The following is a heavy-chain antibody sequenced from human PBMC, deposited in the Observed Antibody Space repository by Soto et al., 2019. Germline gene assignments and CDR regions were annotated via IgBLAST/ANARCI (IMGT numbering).Heavy chain of an antibody. V-gene: IGHV1-2*04. D-gene: IGHD2-8*01. CDR1: GYSFTDYH. J-gene: IGHJ6*02. CDR2: INPKSGGT. Sequence: QVQLVQSGAEVKKPGASVRVSCKASGYSFTDYHIHWVRQAPGQGLAWLGRINPKSGGTSTAQKFQGWVTMTRDRSISTVYMKLTRLRSDDTAVYFCARGHSTDCSNGVCSFFYNHEMDVWGQGTTVTVSS. CDR3: ARGHSTDCSNGVCSFFYNHEMDV.